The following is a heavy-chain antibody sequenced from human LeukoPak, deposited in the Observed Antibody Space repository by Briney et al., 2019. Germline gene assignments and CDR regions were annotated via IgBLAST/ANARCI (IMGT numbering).Heavy chain of an antibody. CDR3: ATLGGSIDY. D-gene: IGHD3-16*01. CDR1: GGVITSFY. V-gene: IGHV4-59*08. Sequence: SETLSLTCSVSGGVITSFYWSWIRQSPGKGLECVGSMFSSGSATYNPSLKSRVTIAVDRSQSLFSPKLTSVTAADTAIYYCATLGGSIDYWGRGTLVAVSS. CDR2: MFSSGSA. J-gene: IGHJ4*02.